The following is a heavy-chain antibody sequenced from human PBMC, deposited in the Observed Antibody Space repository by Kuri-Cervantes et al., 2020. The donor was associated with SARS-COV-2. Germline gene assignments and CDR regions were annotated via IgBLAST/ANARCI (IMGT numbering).Heavy chain of an antibody. J-gene: IGHJ4*02. Sequence: GESLKISCAASGFTSGSYSMHWVRQAPGKGLEWVSYISSSGGTIYYADSVKGRFTITRDNAKNSLYLQINSLRDEDTAVYYCARDSGSHPHWGQGTLVTVSS. V-gene: IGHV3-48*02. CDR2: ISSSGGTI. D-gene: IGHD1-26*01. CDR3: ARDSGSHPH. CDR1: GFTSGSYS.